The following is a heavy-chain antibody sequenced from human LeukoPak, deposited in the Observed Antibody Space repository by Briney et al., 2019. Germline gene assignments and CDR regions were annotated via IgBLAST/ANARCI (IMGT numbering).Heavy chain of an antibody. D-gene: IGHD4-11*01. V-gene: IGHV3-23*01. CDR3: AKGVSKYDFDY. CDR2: ISGGT. CDR1: GFPLSDYA. J-gene: IGHJ4*02. Sequence: GGSLRLSCAASGFPLSDYALSWVRQAPGKGLEWVSGISGGTYDSDSVRGRFTISRDNSKNTLYLQVNSLRVEDTAVYYCAKGVSKYDFDYWGQGTLVTVSS.